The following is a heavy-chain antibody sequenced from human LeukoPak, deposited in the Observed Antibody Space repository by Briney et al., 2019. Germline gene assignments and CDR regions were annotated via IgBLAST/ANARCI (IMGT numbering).Heavy chain of an antibody. V-gene: IGHV1-18*01. Sequence: GASVKVSCKASGYTFTSYGISWVRQAPGQGLEWMGWISAYNGNTNHAQKLQGRVTMTTDTSTSTAYMELRSLRSDDTAVYYCARALSRGFGELFSGFDYWGQGTLVTVSS. CDR3: ARALSRGFGELFSGFDY. D-gene: IGHD3-10*01. J-gene: IGHJ4*02. CDR1: GYTFTSYG. CDR2: ISAYNGNT.